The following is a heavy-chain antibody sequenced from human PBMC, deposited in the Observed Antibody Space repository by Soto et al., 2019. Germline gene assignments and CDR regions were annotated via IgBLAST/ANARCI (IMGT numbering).Heavy chain of an antibody. J-gene: IGHJ6*02. CDR1: GFPFGTYS. CDR2: ISDSSNTI. V-gene: IGHV3-48*02. CDR3: ARRPPGAIATAGTGYHYGMDV. D-gene: IGHD6-13*01. Sequence: GGSLRLSCADSGFPFGTYSMHWVRQATGKGLEWISYISDSSNTIYYADFVKGRFTTSRDNAKNSLYLKMNSRRDEDTAVYYCARRPPGAIATAGTGYHYGMDVWGQGTTVTVPS.